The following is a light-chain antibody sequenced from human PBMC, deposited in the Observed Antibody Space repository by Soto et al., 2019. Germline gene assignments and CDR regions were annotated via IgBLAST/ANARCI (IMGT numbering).Light chain of an antibody. V-gene: IGLV2-23*01. CDR3: CSYAGTSTPVV. CDR1: SSDVGSYNL. Sequence: QSALTQPASVSGSPGQSITISCTGTSSDVGSYNLVSWYQQHPGKAPKLMIYEGIKRPSGVSNRFSGSKSGNTASLTISGLQAGDEADYYCCSYAGTSTPVVFGGGTKLPVL. J-gene: IGLJ2*01. CDR2: EGI.